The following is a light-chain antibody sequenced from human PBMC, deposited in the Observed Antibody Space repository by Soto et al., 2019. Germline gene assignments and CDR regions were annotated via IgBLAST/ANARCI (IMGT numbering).Light chain of an antibody. J-gene: IGKJ1*01. V-gene: IGKV1-5*03. CDR1: QTISTW. CDR2: KAS. Sequence: IQMTQSPSTLSASVGDRVTFTCRASQTISTWLAWYQQKPGEAPKLLIYKASTLEVGVPSRFSASGSGTDFTLTINTLQAADFATYYCQQYHSYPWTFGQGT. CDR3: QQYHSYPWT.